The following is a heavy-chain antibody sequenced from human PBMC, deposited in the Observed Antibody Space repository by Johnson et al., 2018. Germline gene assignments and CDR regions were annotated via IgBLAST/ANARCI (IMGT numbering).Heavy chain of an antibody. CDR1: GFTFDDYA. Sequence: EVQLVESGGGLVQPGRSLRLSCAASGFTFDDYAMHWVRQAPGKGLEWVSGISWNSGSIGYADSVKGRFTISRDNAKNSLYLQMNSLRAEDTALYYCAKINPVRFGELFNALDIWGQGTMVTVSS. V-gene: IGHV3-9*01. CDR2: ISWNSGSI. D-gene: IGHD3-10*01. CDR3: AKINPVRFGELFNALDI. J-gene: IGHJ3*02.